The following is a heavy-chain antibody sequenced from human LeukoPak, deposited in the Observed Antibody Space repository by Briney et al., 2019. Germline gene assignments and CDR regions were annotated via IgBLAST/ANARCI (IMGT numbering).Heavy chain of an antibody. CDR2: IKQDGSEK. J-gene: IGHJ4*02. D-gene: IGHD4-17*01. V-gene: IGHV3-7*01. CDR1: GFSFSGFG. Sequence: PGGSLRLSCAASGFSFSGFGMKWVRQAPGKGLEWVANIKQDGSEKYYVDSVKGRFTISRDNAKNSLYLQMNSLRAEDTAVYYCASYYGDYLNYWGQGTLVTVSS. CDR3: ASYYGDYLNY.